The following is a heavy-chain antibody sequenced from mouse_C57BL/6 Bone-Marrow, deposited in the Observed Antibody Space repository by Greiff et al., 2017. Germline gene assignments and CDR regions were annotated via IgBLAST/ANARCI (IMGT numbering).Heavy chain of an antibody. CDR1: GYTFTSYT. Sequence: QVQLQQSGAELARPGASVKMSCEASGYTFTSYTMHWVKQRPGQGLEWIGYINPSSGYTKYKQKFKDKATLTADKSSSTAYMQLSSLTSEDSAVYYCAREYYSNYLFAYWGQGTLVTVSA. J-gene: IGHJ3*01. D-gene: IGHD2-5*01. CDR2: INPSSGYT. CDR3: AREYYSNYLFAY. V-gene: IGHV1-4*01.